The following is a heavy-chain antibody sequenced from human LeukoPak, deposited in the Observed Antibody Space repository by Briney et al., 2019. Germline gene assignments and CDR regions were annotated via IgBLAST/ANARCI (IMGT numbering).Heavy chain of an antibody. CDR2: INPSGGST. J-gene: IGHJ4*02. CDR1: GYTFTDYF. Sequence: GASVKVSCKASGYTFTDYFIHWVRQAPGQGLEWMGIINPSGGSTSYAQKFQGRVTMTRDTSTSTVYIELSSLRSEDTAVYYCASRGSTTVTLYYFDYWGQGTLVTVSS. CDR3: ASRGSTTVTLYYFDY. V-gene: IGHV1-46*01. D-gene: IGHD4-17*01.